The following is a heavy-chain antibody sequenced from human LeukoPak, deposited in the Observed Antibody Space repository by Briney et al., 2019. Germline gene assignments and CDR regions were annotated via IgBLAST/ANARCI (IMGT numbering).Heavy chain of an antibody. J-gene: IGHJ6*03. Sequence: GESLRLSCAASGFTFSSYGMHWVRQAPGKGLEWVAVIWFDGTKKYYADSVKGRFTISRDNSKNTLYLRMNSLRAEDTAVYYCARVASLSYSYMDVWGKGTTVTVSS. CDR3: ARVASLSYSYMDV. V-gene: IGHV3-33*01. CDR2: IWFDGTKK. CDR1: GFTFSSYG.